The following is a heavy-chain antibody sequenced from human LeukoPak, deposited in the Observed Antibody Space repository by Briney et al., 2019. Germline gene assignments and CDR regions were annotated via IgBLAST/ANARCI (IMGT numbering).Heavy chain of an antibody. V-gene: IGHV4-59*08. CDR1: GGSISSYY. Sequence: SETLSLTCTVSGGSISSYYWSWIRQPPGKGLEWIGYIYYSGSTNYNPSLKSRVTISVDTSKNQFSLKLSSVTAADTAVYYCARQGWVEAFDIWGQGTMVTVSS. CDR2: IYYSGST. D-gene: IGHD1-26*01. J-gene: IGHJ3*02. CDR3: ARQGWVEAFDI.